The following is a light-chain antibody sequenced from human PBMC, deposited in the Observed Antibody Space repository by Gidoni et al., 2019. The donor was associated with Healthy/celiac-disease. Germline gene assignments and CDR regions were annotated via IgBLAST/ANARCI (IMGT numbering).Light chain of an antibody. J-gene: IGLJ1*01. V-gene: IGLV2-14*01. Sequence: QSALTQPASVSGSPGQSITTSCTGTSSVVGGYNYVSWYQQHPGKAPKLMLYDVSNRPSGVSNRFSGSKSGNTASLTISGLQAEDEADYYCSSYTSSSTHVFGTGTKVTV. CDR2: DVS. CDR1: SSVVGGYNY. CDR3: SSYTSSSTHV.